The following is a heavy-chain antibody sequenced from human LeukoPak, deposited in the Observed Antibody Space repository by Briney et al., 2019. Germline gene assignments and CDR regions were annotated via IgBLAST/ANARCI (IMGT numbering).Heavy chain of an antibody. CDR3: ARGTGAFDI. CDR2: IGSSSSYI. CDR1: GFTVSSNY. J-gene: IGHJ3*02. V-gene: IGHV3-21*01. Sequence: GGSLRLSCAASGFTVSSNYMNWVRQAPGKGLEWVSSIGSSSSYIYYADSMKGRFTISRDNAKNSLYLQMNSLRAEDTAVYYCARGTGAFDIWGQGTVVTVSS. D-gene: IGHD2-8*02.